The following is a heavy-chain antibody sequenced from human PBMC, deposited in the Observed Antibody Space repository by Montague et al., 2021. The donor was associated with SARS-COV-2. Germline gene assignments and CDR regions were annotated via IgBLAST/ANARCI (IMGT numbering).Heavy chain of an antibody. J-gene: IGHJ4*02. CDR1: GFTFSNYG. V-gene: IGHV3-23*01. Sequence: SLRLSCAASGFTFSNYGISWVRQAPGNGLEWVSAISSDRVGSTNYADSVRGRFTISRANSKNTLYVQMNSLRAEDTAVYYCAKGSSGYPHYFDYWGQGTLVTVSA. CDR2: ISSDRVGST. CDR3: AKGSSGYPHYFDY. D-gene: IGHD3-22*01.